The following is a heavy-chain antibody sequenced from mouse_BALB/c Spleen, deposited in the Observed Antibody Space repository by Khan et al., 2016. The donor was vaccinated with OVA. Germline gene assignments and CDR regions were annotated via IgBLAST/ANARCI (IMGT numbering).Heavy chain of an antibody. Sequence: QVRLQQSGPELVKPGASVRISCKASGYTFATYYIHWVKQMPGQGLEWIGWIYPGNVTTKHNEKFKGKATLTADKSSSTAYMQVSSLTSEDSAVYFCARDYFRYAFAFWGQGTLVTVSA. D-gene: IGHD2-14*01. CDR2: IYPGNVTT. V-gene: IGHV1S56*01. J-gene: IGHJ3*01. CDR1: GYTFATYY. CDR3: ARDYFRYAFAF.